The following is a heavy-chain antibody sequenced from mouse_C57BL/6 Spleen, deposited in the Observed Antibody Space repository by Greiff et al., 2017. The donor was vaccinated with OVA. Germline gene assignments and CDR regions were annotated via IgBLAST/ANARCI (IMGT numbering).Heavy chain of an antibody. V-gene: IGHV2-5*01. J-gene: IGHJ1*03. D-gene: IGHD1-1*01. CDR3: AKNDYGSSDWYFDV. CDR1: GFSLTSYG. Sequence: VKLQESGPGLVQPSQSLSITCTVSGFSLTSYGVHWVRQSPGKGLEWLGVIWRGGSTDYNAAFMSRLSITKDNSKSQVFFKMNSLQADDTAIYYCAKNDYGSSDWYFDVWGTGTTVTVSS. CDR2: IWRGGST.